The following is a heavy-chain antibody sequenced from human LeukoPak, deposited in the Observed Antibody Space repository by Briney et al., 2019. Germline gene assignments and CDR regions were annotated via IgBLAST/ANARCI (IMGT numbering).Heavy chain of an antibody. Sequence: ASVKVSCKASGYTFTGYYMHWVRHAPGQGLEWMGWINPNSGGTNYAQKFQGRVAMTRDTSISTAYMELSRLRSDDTAVYYCASVVVAATQGAHFDYWGQGTLVTVSS. CDR2: INPNSGGT. CDR3: ASVVVAATQGAHFDY. J-gene: IGHJ4*02. V-gene: IGHV1-2*02. D-gene: IGHD2-15*01. CDR1: GYTFTGYY.